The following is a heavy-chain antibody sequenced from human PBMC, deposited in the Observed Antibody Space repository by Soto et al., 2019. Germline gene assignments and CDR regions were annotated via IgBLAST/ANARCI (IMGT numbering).Heavy chain of an antibody. CDR2: IKSKTDGGTT. V-gene: IGHV3-15*01. J-gene: IGHJ3*02. CDR1: GFTFSNAW. CDR3: TTDLNYTYCSSTSCYADAFDI. Sequence: GGSLRLSCAASGFTFSNAWMSWVRQAPGKGLECVGRIKSKTDGGTTDYAAPGKGRFTISRDDSKNTLYLQMNSLKTEDTAVYYCTTDLNYTYCSSTSCYADAFDIWGQGTMVTVSS. D-gene: IGHD2-2*01.